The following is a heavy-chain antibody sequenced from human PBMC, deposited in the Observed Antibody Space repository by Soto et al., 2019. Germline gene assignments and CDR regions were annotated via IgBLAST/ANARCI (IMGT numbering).Heavy chain of an antibody. V-gene: IGHV3-48*01. CDR3: ARDNPSGYGDY. J-gene: IGHJ4*02. D-gene: IGHD5-12*01. CDR2: ISSSSSTI. Sequence: EVQLVESGGGLVQPGGSLRLSCAASGFTFSSYSMNWVRQAPGKGLEWVSYISSSSSTIYYADSVKGRFTISRDNAKNSLYLQMNSLRAEDTAVYYCARDNPSGYGDYWCQGTLVTVSS. CDR1: GFTFSSYS.